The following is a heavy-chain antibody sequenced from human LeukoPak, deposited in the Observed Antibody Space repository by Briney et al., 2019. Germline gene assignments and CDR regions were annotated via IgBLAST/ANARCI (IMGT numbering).Heavy chain of an antibody. J-gene: IGHJ4*02. CDR2: ISTSGRAT. D-gene: IGHD5/OR15-5a*01. CDR1: GFAFSTYA. CDR3: AKARGSSVYEQFDY. V-gene: IGHV3-23*01. Sequence: GGSLRLSCAASGFAFSTYAMTWVRQAPEKGLQWVSTISTSGRATYCADSVEGRFTISRDSSKNTLYLQMNSLRADDTAVYYCAKARGSSVYEQFDYWGQGTQVTVSP.